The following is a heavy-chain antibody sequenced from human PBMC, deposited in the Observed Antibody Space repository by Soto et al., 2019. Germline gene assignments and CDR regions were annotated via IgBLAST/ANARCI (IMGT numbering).Heavy chain of an antibody. CDR2: IYPGDSDT. V-gene: IGHV5-51*01. Sequence: SVDSLKLSWKGSGYSFTSYWIGWVRQMPGKGLEWMGIIYPGDSDTRYSPSFQGQVTISADKSISTAYLQWSSLKASDTAMYYCASNGYDSSGYYFDYWGQGTLVTVSS. D-gene: IGHD3-22*01. CDR3: ASNGYDSSGYYFDY. J-gene: IGHJ4*02. CDR1: GYSFTSYW.